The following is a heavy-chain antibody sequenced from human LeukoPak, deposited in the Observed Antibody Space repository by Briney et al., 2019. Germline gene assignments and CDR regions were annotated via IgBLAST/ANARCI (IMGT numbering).Heavy chain of an antibody. Sequence: SETLSLTCTVSGGSISSGSYYWSWIRQPAGKGLEWIGRIYTSGSTNYNPSLKSRVTISVDTSKNQFSLKLSSVTAADTAVYYCARRKQLALHFDYWGRGTLVTVSS. V-gene: IGHV4-61*02. CDR3: ARRKQLALHFDY. J-gene: IGHJ4*02. CDR1: GGSISSGSYY. D-gene: IGHD6-6*01. CDR2: IYTSGST.